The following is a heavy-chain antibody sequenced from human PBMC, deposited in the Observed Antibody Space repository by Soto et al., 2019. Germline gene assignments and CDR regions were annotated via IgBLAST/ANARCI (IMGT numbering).Heavy chain of an antibody. J-gene: IGHJ6*02. Sequence: KTSETLSLTCAVYGRSFSGYYWSWIRQPPGKGLEWIGEINHSGSTNYNPSLKSRVTISVDTAKNQFSLKLSSVTAADTAVYYCARGGTDYDFWSGDYYGMDVWGQGTTVTLAS. D-gene: IGHD3-3*01. CDR3: ARGGTDYDFWSGDYYGMDV. V-gene: IGHV4-34*01. CDR2: INHSGST. CDR1: GRSFSGYY.